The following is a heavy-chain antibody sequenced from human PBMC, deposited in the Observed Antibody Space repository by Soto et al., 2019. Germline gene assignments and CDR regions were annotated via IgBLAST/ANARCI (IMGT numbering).Heavy chain of an antibody. J-gene: IGHJ4*02. CDR1: GFTFSSYG. Sequence: PGGSLRLSCAASGFTFSSYGMHWVRQAPGKGLEWVAVIWYDGSNKYYADSVKGRFTISRDNSKNTLYLQMNSLRAEDTAVYYCAKGTIFGVVMLFDYWGQGTLVTVSS. CDR3: AKGTIFGVVMLFDY. CDR2: IWYDGSNK. D-gene: IGHD3-3*01. V-gene: IGHV3-33*06.